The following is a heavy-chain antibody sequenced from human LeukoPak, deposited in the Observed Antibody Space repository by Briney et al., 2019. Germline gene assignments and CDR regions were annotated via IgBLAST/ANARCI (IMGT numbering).Heavy chain of an antibody. Sequence: SETLSLTCTVSGGSISSYCWSWIRQPPGKGLEWIGYIYYSGSTNYNPSLESRVTISVDTSKNQFSLKLSSVTAADTAVYYCARTYYDFWSGHRYYFDYWGQGTLVTVSS. D-gene: IGHD3-3*01. CDR1: GGSISSYC. CDR3: ARTYYDFWSGHRYYFDY. J-gene: IGHJ4*02. V-gene: IGHV4-59*01. CDR2: IYYSGST.